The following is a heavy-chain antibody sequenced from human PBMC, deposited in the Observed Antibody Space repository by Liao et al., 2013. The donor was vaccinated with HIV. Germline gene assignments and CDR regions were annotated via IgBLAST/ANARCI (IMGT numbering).Heavy chain of an antibody. CDR2: IYTSGST. CDR3: ASAYSSSWYFHDY. D-gene: IGHD6-13*01. J-gene: IGHJ4*02. CDR1: GGSISSYQ. V-gene: IGHV4-4*07. Sequence: QVQLQESGPGLVKPSETLPLTCTVSGGSISSYQWNWIRQPAGKGLEWIGRIYTSGSTNYNPSLKSRLTMSVDTSKNQFSLKLTSVTAADTAVYYCASAYSSSWYFHDYWGQGTLVTVSS.